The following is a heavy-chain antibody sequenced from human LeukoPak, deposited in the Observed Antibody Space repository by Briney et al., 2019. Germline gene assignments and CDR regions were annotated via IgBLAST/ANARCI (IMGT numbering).Heavy chain of an antibody. CDR3: ARSQESGVTAIY. J-gene: IGHJ4*02. CDR2: INHSGST. D-gene: IGHD2-21*02. V-gene: IGHV4-34*01. CDR1: GGSFSGYY. Sequence: SETLSLTCAVYGGSFSGYYWSWIRQPPGKGLEWIGEINHSGSTNYNPSLKSRVTISVDTSKNQFSLKPSSVTAADTAVYYCARSQESGVTAIYWGQGTLVTVSS.